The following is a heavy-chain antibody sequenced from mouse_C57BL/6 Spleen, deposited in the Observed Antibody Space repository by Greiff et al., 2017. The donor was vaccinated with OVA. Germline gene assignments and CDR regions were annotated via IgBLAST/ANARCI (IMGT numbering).Heavy chain of an antibody. CDR1: GYTFTSYW. CDR3: ARTFHGSSWYFDV. CDR2: IHPNSGST. D-gene: IGHD1-1*01. V-gene: IGHV1-64*01. Sequence: QVQLQQPGAELVKPGASVKLSCKASGYTFTSYWMHWVKQRPGQGLEWIGMIHPNSGSTNYNEKFKSKATLTADKSSSTAYMQLSSLTSEDSAVYYCARTFHGSSWYFDVWGTGTTVTVSS. J-gene: IGHJ1*03.